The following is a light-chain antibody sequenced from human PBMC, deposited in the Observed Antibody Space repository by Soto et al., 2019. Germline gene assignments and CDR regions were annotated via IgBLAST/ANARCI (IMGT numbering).Light chain of an antibody. CDR1: QTINNW. CDR2: HPS. V-gene: IGKV1-5*01. Sequence: DIQMTQSPSTLSASIGDRVTITCRASQTINNWLAWYQQKPGKAPNLLLYHPSNLETAVPSRFIGGAFGTEVSLTISSQQPDDFATFYYQHYNSYPWTFGQGTKVEIK. CDR3: QHYNSYPWT. J-gene: IGKJ1*01.